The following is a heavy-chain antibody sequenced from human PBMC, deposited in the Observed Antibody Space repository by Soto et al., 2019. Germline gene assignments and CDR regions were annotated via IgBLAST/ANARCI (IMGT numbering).Heavy chain of an antibody. CDR1: GYTFTSYY. CDR2: INPSGGYT. D-gene: IGHD2-21*02. Sequence: QVQLVQSGAEVKKPGASVKVSCKASGYTFTSYYMNWVRQAPGQGLEWLGIINPSGGYTTYAQRSLGGLTKTSDTSTRTVHMELGSLTSEDTAVYYCARGGGIVVVTAPYDPWGQGTLVTVSS. CDR3: ARGGGIVVVTAPYDP. J-gene: IGHJ5*02. V-gene: IGHV1-46*03.